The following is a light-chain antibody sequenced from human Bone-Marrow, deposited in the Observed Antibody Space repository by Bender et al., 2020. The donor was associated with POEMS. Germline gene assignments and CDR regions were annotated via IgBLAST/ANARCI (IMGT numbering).Light chain of an antibody. V-gene: IGLV1-44*01. CDR1: GSNIGGYP. J-gene: IGLJ1*01. Sequence: QSVLTQPPSVSGTPGQRVTISCSGSGSNIGGYPVNWYQQLPGTAPRLLIYTNNERPSGVPGRFSGSKSGTSASLAISRVEAGDEADYCCQVWDGSSDHPVYGTGTQVTVL. CDR3: QVWDGSSDHPV. CDR2: TNN.